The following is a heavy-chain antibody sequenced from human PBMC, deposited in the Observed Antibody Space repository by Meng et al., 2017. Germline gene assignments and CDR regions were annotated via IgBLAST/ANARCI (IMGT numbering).Heavy chain of an antibody. CDR3: ARGQNWNYFGFFDY. D-gene: IGHD1-7*01. V-gene: IGHV3-30*01. Sequence: QVQLGQAGAEGKRPGASVKVSCKASGYTFTGYYMHWVRQAPGKGLEWVAVISYGGSNKYYADSVKGRFTISRDNSKNTLYLQMNSLRAEDTAVYYCARGQNWNYFGFFDYWGQGTLVTVSS. CDR1: GYTFTGYY. CDR2: ISYGGSNK. J-gene: IGHJ4*02.